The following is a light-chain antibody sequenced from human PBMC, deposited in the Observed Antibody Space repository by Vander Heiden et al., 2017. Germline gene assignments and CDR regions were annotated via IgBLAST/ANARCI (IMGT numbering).Light chain of an antibody. CDR2: DDS. J-gene: IGLJ2*01. V-gene: IGLV3-21*02. CDR3: QVWDSSSDQVV. CDR1: NIGRKS. Sequence: SYVLTQPPSVSVAPGQTAMVTCGGNNIGRKSVHWYQQKPGQAPVLVVCDDSHRPSGIPERFSGSNSGDTATLTISRVEAGDEADYYCQVWDSSSDQVVFGGGTKLTVL.